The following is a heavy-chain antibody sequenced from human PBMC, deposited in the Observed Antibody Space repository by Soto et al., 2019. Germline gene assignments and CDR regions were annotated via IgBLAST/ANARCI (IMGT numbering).Heavy chain of an antibody. D-gene: IGHD3-16*01. Sequence: PGGSLRLSCAASGFTFDDYAMYWVRQVPGKGLEWVSGISWNSGRIGYADSVKGRFTISRDNAKNSLYLQMNSLRPEDTALYYSTKARFWGGDGYNSYYYNAMDVWGQGTTVTVSS. J-gene: IGHJ6*02. CDR3: TKARFWGGDGYNSYYYNAMDV. CDR1: GFTFDDYA. CDR2: ISWNSGRI. V-gene: IGHV3-9*01.